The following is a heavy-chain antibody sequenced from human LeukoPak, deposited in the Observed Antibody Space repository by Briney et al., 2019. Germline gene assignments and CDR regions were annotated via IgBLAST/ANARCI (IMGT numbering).Heavy chain of an antibody. CDR3: ARDSGYYDSSGYYHRFDY. D-gene: IGHD3-22*01. CDR1: GFTVSSNY. V-gene: IGHV3-53*01. Sequence: PGGSLRLSCAASGFTVSSNYMSWVRQAPGKGLEWVSVIYSGGSTYYADSVKGRFTISRDNSKNTLYLQMNSLRAEDTAVYYCARDSGYYDSSGYYHRFDYWGQGTLVTVSS. CDR2: IYSGGST. J-gene: IGHJ4*02.